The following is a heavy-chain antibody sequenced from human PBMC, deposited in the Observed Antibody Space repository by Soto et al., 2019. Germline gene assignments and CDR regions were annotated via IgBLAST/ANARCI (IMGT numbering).Heavy chain of an antibody. CDR3: ARVSDRSPNWYFYL. CDR2: IYPGDSDT. CDR1: GYSFTSYW. J-gene: IGHJ2*01. D-gene: IGHD3-3*02. Sequence: EVQLVQSGAEVKKPGESLKISCKGSGYSFTSYWIGWVRQMPGKGLEWMGIIYPGDSDTSYSPSFQGQVTISADKSISSAYLQWSGLKASDPAMYDCARVSDRSPNWYFYLWGRGTLVTVSS. V-gene: IGHV5-51*01.